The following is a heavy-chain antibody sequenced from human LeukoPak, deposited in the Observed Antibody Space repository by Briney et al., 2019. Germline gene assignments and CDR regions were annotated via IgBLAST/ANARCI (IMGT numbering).Heavy chain of an antibody. Sequence: GGSLRLSCAVSGFTVSGNHVTWVRQAPGKGLAWVSTIYNTGTTNYADSVKGRFTISRDNSKNTVYLQMNSLKAEDMAIYYCAGYGGFSKWGQGTHVTVSS. CDR2: IYNTGTT. J-gene: IGHJ4*02. V-gene: IGHV3-53*01. CDR3: AGYGGFSK. D-gene: IGHD4-23*01. CDR1: GFTVSGNH.